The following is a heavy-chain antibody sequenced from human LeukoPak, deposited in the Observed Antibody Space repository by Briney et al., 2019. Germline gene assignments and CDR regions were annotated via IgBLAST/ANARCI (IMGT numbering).Heavy chain of an antibody. CDR3: AKDKWYSSGWYTNYYYYMDV. CDR2: INTHNGGT. D-gene: IGHD6-19*01. Sequence: GASVKVSCKPSGYTFTDFYIHWVRQAPGQGLEYMGRINTHNGGTVYALQFQGRLSMTRDTSISTAYMELQSLRSEDTAVYYCAKDKWYSSGWYTNYYYYMDVWGKGTTVTISS. J-gene: IGHJ6*03. V-gene: IGHV1-2*06. CDR1: GYTFTDFY.